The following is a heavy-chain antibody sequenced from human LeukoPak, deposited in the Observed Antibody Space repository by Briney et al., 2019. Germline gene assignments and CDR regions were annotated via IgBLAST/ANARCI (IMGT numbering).Heavy chain of an antibody. CDR2: IRYDGSNK. D-gene: IGHD6-19*01. Sequence: PGGSLRLSCAASGFTFSSYGMHWVRQAPGKGLEWVAFIRYDGSNKYYADSVKGRFTISRDNSKNTLYLQMNSLRAEDTAVYYCAKNAYYSSGWGPLDYWGQGTLVTVSS. J-gene: IGHJ4*02. V-gene: IGHV3-30*02. CDR1: GFTFSSYG. CDR3: AKNAYYSSGWGPLDY.